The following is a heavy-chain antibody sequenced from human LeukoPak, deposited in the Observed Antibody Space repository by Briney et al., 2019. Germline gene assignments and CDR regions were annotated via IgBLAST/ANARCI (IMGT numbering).Heavy chain of an antibody. Sequence: PSETLSLTCAVYGGSFSGYYWSWIRQPPGKGLEWIGEINHSGSTNYNPSLKSRVTISVDTSKNQFSLKLSSVTAADTAVYYCARGRYYDSSGYYYAYYYYGMDVWGQGTTATVSS. CDR2: INHSGST. CDR1: GGSFSGYY. J-gene: IGHJ6*02. D-gene: IGHD3-22*01. CDR3: ARGRYYDSSGYYYAYYYYGMDV. V-gene: IGHV4-34*01.